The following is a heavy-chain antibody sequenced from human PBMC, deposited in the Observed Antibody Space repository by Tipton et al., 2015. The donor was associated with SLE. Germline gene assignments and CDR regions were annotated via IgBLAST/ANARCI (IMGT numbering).Heavy chain of an antibody. CDR1: GGTFSRYA. D-gene: IGHD3-22*01. J-gene: IGHJ6*02. CDR2: IIPIFNTA. V-gene: IGHV1-69*05. Sequence: QSGAEVKKPGSSVKVSCKASGGTFSRYAISWVRQAPGQGLEWMGGIIPIFNTATYAQKFQGRVTITTDESASTAYMYLSSLRSEDTAVYYCARGAYDSSGYPYYFYYSHMDVWGQGNTVTVSS. CDR3: ARGAYDSSGYPYYFYYSHMDV.